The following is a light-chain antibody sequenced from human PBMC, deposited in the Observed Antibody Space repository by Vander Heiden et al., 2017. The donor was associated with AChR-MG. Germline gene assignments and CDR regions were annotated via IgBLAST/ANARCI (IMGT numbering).Light chain of an antibody. CDR1: SRDGGSYNL. V-gene: IGLV2-23*02. J-gene: IGLJ1*01. CDR2: EVS. CDR3: CSYAGSSTFV. Sequence: QSALPHPASVSGSPGQSTTISCAGTSRDGGSYNLGSWYQQHPGKAPKLMIDEVSKRPSGVSNRFSGSKSGNTASLTISGLQAEDEADYYCCSYAGSSTFVFGTGTKVTVL.